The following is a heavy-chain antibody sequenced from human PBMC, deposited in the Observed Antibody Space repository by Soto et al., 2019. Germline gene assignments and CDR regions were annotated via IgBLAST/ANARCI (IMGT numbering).Heavy chain of an antibody. Sequence: GGSLRLSCAASGVSFSTYWMCWVRQAPGKGLEWVANIRQAGGEKYYVGFGKGRFTISSENAKNSLYLQMKRLRVYDTAIYYCARFRSYFDSRAWIRAYDSWGQGTLVTGSS. CDR3: ARFRSYFDSRAWIRAYDS. D-gene: IGHD3-22*01. V-gene: IGHV3-7*03. CDR1: GVSFSTYW. J-gene: IGHJ4*02. CDR2: IRQAGGEK.